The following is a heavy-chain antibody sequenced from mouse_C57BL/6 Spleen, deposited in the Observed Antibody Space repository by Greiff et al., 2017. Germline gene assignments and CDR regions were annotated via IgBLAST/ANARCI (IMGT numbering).Heavy chain of an antibody. CDR2: INPYNGGT. J-gene: IGHJ2*01. V-gene: IGHV1-19*01. CDR1: GYTFTDYY. CDR3: GERRASSGYDY. D-gene: IGHD3-2*02. Sequence: VQLQQSGPVLVKPGASVKMSCKASGYTFTDYYMNWVKQSHGKSLEWIGAINPYNGGTSYNQKFKGKATVTVDKSSSTAYMELNSLPSEDSAVCYCGERRASSGYDYWGQGTTLTVSS.